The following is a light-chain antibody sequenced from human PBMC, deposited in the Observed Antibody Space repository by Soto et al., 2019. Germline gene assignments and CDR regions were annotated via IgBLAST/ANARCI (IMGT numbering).Light chain of an antibody. CDR1: QSFSSSY. V-gene: IGKV3-15*01. Sequence: EIVLTQSPGTLSLSPGERATLSCRASQSFSSSYLAWYQQKPGQAPRLLIYGASTRATGIPARFSGSGSGTEFTLTISSLQSEDFAVYYCQQYNNWPTFGQGTKVEIK. CDR2: GAS. J-gene: IGKJ1*01. CDR3: QQYNNWPT.